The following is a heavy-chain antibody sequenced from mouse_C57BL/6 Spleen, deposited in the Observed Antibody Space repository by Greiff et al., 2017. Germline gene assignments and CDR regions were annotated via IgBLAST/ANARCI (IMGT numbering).Heavy chain of an antibody. V-gene: IGHV14-4*01. J-gene: IGHJ3*01. D-gene: IGHD1-1*01. CDR2: IDPENGDT. Sequence: VQLQQSGAELVRPGASVKLSCTASGFNIKDDYMHWVKQRPEQGLEWIGWIDPENGDTEYASKFQGKATITADTSSNPAYLQLSSLTSEDTAVYYCTTDGSSYGYWGQGTLVTVSA. CDR3: TTDGSSYGY. CDR1: GFNIKDDY.